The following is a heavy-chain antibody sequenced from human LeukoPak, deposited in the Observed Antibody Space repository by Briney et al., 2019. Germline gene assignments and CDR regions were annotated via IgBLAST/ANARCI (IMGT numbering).Heavy chain of an antibody. D-gene: IGHD3-3*01. V-gene: IGHV3-48*01. CDR2: ISSSSSTI. CDR1: GFTFSSYS. J-gene: IGHJ5*02. CDR3: ARDLVTIFENWFDP. Sequence: GGSLRLSCAASGFTFSSYSMNWVRQAPGKGLEWVSYISSSSSTIYYADSVKGRLTISRDNAKNSLYLQMNSLRAEDTAVYYCARDLVTIFENWFDPWGQGTLATVSS.